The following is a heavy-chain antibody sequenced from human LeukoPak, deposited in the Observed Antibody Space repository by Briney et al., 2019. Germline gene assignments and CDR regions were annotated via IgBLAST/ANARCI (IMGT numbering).Heavy chain of an antibody. CDR2: ISSGSSYK. Sequence: GGSLRLSCAASAFTFSTYSMNWVRQAPGKGLEWVSSISSGSSYKYYADSVKGRFTIFRDNAKNSLYLQMNSLRAEDTAVYYCARGGVLGSDSGILEHDYWGQGTLVTVSS. CDR1: AFTFSTYS. V-gene: IGHV3-21*01. CDR3: ARGGVLGSDSGILEHDY. D-gene: IGHD1/OR15-1a*01. J-gene: IGHJ4*02.